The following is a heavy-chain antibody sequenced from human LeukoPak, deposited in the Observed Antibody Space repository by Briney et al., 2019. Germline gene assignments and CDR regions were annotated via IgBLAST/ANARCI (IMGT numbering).Heavy chain of an antibody. CDR1: GGSISSSSYY. CDR2: IYYSGST. CDR3: ARQPLESPYYDFWSGYYIGDY. J-gene: IGHJ4*02. Sequence: SETLSLTCTVSGGSISSSSYYWGWIRQPPGKGLEWIGSIYYSGSTYYNPSLKSRVTISVDTYKNQFSLKLSSVTAADTAVYYCARQPLESPYYDFWSGYYIGDYWGQGTLVTVSS. D-gene: IGHD3-3*01. V-gene: IGHV4-39*01.